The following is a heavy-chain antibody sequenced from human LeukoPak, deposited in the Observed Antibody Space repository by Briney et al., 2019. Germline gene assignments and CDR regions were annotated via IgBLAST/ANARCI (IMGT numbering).Heavy chain of an antibody. Sequence: GGSLRLSCAASGFTFSSYAMHWVRQAPGKGLEWVAVISYDGSNKYYADSVKGRFTISRDNSKNTLYLQMTSLRAEDTAVYYCARVEDSSSWYYFDYWGQGTLVTVSS. D-gene: IGHD6-13*01. CDR2: ISYDGSNK. CDR1: GFTFSSYA. V-gene: IGHV3-30-3*01. CDR3: ARVEDSSSWYYFDY. J-gene: IGHJ4*02.